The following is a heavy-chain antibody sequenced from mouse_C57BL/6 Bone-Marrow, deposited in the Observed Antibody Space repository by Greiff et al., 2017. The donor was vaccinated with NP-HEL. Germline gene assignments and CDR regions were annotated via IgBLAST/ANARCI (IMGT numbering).Heavy chain of an antibody. CDR2: IYPRSGNT. D-gene: IGHD2-10*01. Sequence: QVHVKQSGAELARPGASVKLSCKASGYTFTSYGISWVKQRTGQGLEWIGEIYPRSGNTYYNEKFKGKATLTADKSSSTAYMELRSLTSEDSAVYFCARSAYYGNDFDYWGQGTSLTVSS. CDR3: ARSAYYGNDFDY. V-gene: IGHV1-81*01. CDR1: GYTFTSYG. J-gene: IGHJ2*03.